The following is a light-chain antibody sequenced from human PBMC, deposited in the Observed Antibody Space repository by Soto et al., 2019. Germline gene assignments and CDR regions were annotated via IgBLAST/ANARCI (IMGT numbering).Light chain of an antibody. V-gene: IGLV2-23*01. CDR2: EGS. J-gene: IGLJ3*02. CDR1: SSDVGSYNL. Sequence: QSALTQPASVSGSPGQSITISCTGTSSDVGSYNLVSWYQQHPGKAPKLMIYEGSKRPPGVSNRFSGSKSGNTASLTISGLQAEDEADYYCCLYAGSSSVFGGGTKVTVL. CDR3: CLYAGSSSV.